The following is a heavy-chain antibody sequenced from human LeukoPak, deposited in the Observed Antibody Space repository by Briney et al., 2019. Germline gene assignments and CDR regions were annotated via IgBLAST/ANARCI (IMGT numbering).Heavy chain of an antibody. V-gene: IGHV1-18*01. Sequence: ASVKVSCKASGYAFDYYGITWVRQAPGQGLEWVGWISLNNGNTHYTKYAQKFQGRVTLTADTSTATAYMELRGLRSDDTAVYYCQRVTIFGVVVDFDYWGQGTLVAVSS. CDR3: QRVTIFGVVVDFDY. CDR2: ISLNNGNT. D-gene: IGHD3-3*01. J-gene: IGHJ4*02. CDR1: GYAFDYYG.